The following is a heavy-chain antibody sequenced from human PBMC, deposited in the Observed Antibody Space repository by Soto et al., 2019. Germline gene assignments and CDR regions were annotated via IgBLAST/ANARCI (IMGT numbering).Heavy chain of an antibody. CDR1: GYSFTSYW. D-gene: IGHD3-22*01. J-gene: IGHJ3*02. Sequence: GESLKISCKGSGYSFTSYWIGWVRQMPGKGLEWMGINYPGDSDTRYSPSFQGQVTISAAKPTSTAYLQWSSLKASDTDMYYGAIGRGTIIVGAFSGLDIWGQGTMVTVSS. CDR2: NYPGDSDT. CDR3: AIGRGTIIVGAFSGLDI. V-gene: IGHV5-51*04.